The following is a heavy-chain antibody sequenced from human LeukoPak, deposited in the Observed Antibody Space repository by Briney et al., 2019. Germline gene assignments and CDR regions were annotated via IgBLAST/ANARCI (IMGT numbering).Heavy chain of an antibody. J-gene: IGHJ4*02. V-gene: IGHV4-34*01. CDR2: INHSGST. Sequence: PSETLSLTCAVYGGSFSGYYWSWIRQPPGKGLEWIGEINHSGSTNYNPSLKSRVTISVDTSKNQFSLKLSSVTAADTAVYYCARGRGYCSGGSCYSGLFRYWGQGTLVTVSS. CDR3: ARGRGYCSGGSCYSGLFRY. D-gene: IGHD2-15*01. CDR1: GGSFSGYY.